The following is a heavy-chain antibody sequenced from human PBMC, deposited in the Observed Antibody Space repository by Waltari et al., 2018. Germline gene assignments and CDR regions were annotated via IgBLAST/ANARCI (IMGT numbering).Heavy chain of an antibody. CDR1: GYTFTSYA. CDR2: SNDGNGNT. D-gene: IGHD3-3*01. V-gene: IGHV1-3*01. Sequence: QVQLVQSGAEVKKPGASVKVSCKASGYTFTSYAMHWVRQAPGQKLEWVVCSNDGNGNTKDSQKFQGRITIARDTSARSVYMEMSSLRSEDTAVYYCARRKGPGEWYFDYWGQGTLVTVSS. J-gene: IGHJ4*02. CDR3: ARRKGPGEWYFDY.